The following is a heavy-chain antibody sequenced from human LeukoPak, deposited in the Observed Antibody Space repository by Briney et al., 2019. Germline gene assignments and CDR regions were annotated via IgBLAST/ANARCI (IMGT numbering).Heavy chain of an antibody. J-gene: IGHJ4*02. D-gene: IGHD3-16*02. CDR2: ISSSSSYI. CDR3: AKGADVWGSYRFPLFDY. Sequence: GGSLRLSCAASGFTFSSYSMNWVRQAPGKGLEWVSSISSSSSYIYYADSVKGRFTISRDNAKNSLYLQMNSLRAEDTALYYCAKGADVWGSYRFPLFDYWGQGTLVTVSS. V-gene: IGHV3-21*04. CDR1: GFTFSSYS.